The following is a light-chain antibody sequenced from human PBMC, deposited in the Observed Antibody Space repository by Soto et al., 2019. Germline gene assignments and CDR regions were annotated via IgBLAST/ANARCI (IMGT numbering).Light chain of an antibody. CDR1: SSDVGNNNL. V-gene: IGLV2-14*02. CDR3: SSYTSTRTGL. Sequence: QSALTQPASVSGSPGQSITISCTGTSSDVGNNNLVSWYQHHPGKAPKLMIYDVTNRPSGVSDRFSGSKSGNTASLTISGLQPEDEADYYCSSYTSTRTGLFGTGTKVNVL. J-gene: IGLJ1*01. CDR2: DVT.